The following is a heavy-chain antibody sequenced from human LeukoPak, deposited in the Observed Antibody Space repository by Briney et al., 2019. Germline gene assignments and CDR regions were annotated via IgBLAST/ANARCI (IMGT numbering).Heavy chain of an antibody. V-gene: IGHV1-69*06. J-gene: IGHJ3*02. CDR3: ARRYDKNAFDI. Sequence: SVKVSCKASGYTFTSYDINWVRQAPGQGLEWMGAIIPIFGTANYAQKFQGRVTITADKSTSTAYMELSSLRSEDTAVYYCARRYDKNAFDIWGQGTMVTVSS. CDR2: IIPIFGTA. CDR1: GYTFTSYD. D-gene: IGHD3-10*01.